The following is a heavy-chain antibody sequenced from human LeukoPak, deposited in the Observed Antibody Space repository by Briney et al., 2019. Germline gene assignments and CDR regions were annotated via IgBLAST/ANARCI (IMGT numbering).Heavy chain of an antibody. CDR3: ARPYSGSYGDFDY. CDR2: ISAYNGNT. D-gene: IGHD1-26*01. V-gene: IGHV1-18*01. J-gene: IGHJ4*02. CDR1: GYTFTSYG. Sequence: ASVKVSCKASGYTFTSYGISWVRQAPGQGLEWMGWISAYNGNTNYAQKLQGRVTMTTDTSTSTAYVELRSLRSDDTAVYYCARPYSGSYGDFDYWGQGTLVTVSS.